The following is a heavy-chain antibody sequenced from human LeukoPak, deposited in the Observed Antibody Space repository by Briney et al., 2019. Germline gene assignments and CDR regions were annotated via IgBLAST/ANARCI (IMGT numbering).Heavy chain of an antibody. CDR2: ISATGGST. V-gene: IGHV3-23*01. J-gene: IGHJ6*02. D-gene: IGHD2-15*01. CDR1: GFTFSNYG. Sequence: GGSLRLSCAASGFTFSNYGMSWVRQAPGKGLEWVSAISATGGSTYYADSVKGRFIISRDNSKNTLYPQMNSLRAEDTAVYYCAKPPDCSGGSCYYYGMDVWGPGTTVTVSS. CDR3: AKPPDCSGGSCYYYGMDV.